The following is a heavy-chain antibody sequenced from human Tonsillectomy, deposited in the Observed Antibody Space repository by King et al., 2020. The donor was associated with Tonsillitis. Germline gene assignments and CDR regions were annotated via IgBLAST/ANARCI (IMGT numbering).Heavy chain of an antibody. D-gene: IGHD3-22*01. J-gene: IGHJ3*02. CDR3: ARGHYFDGSGYTRGAFDI. CDR2: IYHSGST. Sequence: QLQESGPGLVKPSGTLSLTCAVSGGSISSTNWWSWVRQPPGKGLEWIGEIYHSGSTNYNPSLKSRVTMSVDKSKNQFSLKLSSVTAADTAVYYCARGHYFDGSGYTRGAFDIWGQGTMVTVSP. CDR1: GGSISSTNW. V-gene: IGHV4-4*02.